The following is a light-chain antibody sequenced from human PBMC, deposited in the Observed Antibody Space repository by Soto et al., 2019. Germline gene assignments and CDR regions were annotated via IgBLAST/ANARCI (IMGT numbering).Light chain of an antibody. CDR3: SSYTTDNTLVI. J-gene: IGLJ2*01. Sequence: QSVLTQPASVSGSPGQSITISCTGTNSDIGGFNYVSWFQHHPHKAPKLMIYEVNNRPSGVSHRFSGSRSGNTASLTISGLQAEDEDDYYCSSYTTDNTLVIFGGGTKLTVL. V-gene: IGLV2-14*01. CDR1: NSDIGGFNY. CDR2: EVN.